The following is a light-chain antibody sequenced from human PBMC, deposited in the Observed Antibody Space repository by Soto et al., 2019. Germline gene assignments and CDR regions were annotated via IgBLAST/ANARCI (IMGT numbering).Light chain of an antibody. V-gene: IGKV3-15*01. Sequence: EIVMTHSPATLSVSPGERATLSCRASQSVSNNLAWYQQKPVQAPRLLIYGASTRATAIPARFSGSVSGTEFTLTISSLQSEDFAVYYGQQYGGSHFTFGPGTKVDIK. CDR3: QQYGGSHFT. CDR2: GAS. CDR1: QSVSNN. J-gene: IGKJ3*01.